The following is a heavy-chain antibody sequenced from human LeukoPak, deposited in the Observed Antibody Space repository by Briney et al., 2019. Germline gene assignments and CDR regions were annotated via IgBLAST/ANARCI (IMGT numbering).Heavy chain of an antibody. CDR3: AREAQQQLAPGVDYYYYMDV. V-gene: IGHV4-30-2*01. CDR2: IYHSGST. D-gene: IGHD6-13*01. CDR1: GGSISSGGYY. J-gene: IGHJ6*03. Sequence: SETLSLTCTVSGGSISSGGYYWSWIRQPPGKGLEWIGYIYHSGSTYYNPSLKSRVTISVDRSKNQFSLKLSSVTAADTAVYYCAREAQQQLAPGVDYYYYMDVWGKGTTVTVSS.